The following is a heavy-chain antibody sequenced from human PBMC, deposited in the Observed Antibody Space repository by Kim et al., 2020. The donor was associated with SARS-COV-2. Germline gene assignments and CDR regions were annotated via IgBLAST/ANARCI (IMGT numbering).Heavy chain of an antibody. Sequence: SETLSLTCTVSGGSISSGGYYWSWIRQHPGKGLEWIGYIYYSGSTYYNPSLKSRVTISVDTSKNQFSLKLSSVTAADTAVYYCARGVTVNGYFDYWGQGTLVTVSS. V-gene: IGHV4-31*03. CDR3: ARGVTVNGYFDY. D-gene: IGHD4-17*01. CDR1: GGSISSGGYY. CDR2: IYYSGST. J-gene: IGHJ4*02.